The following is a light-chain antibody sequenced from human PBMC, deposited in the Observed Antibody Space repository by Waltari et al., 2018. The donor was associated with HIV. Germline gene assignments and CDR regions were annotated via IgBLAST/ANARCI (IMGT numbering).Light chain of an antibody. V-gene: IGLV1-47*01. J-gene: IGLJ3*02. Sequence: QSVLTQPPSASGTPGQRVTISCSGSSSNIGSNNVYWYQQLPRTPPRLLIQRNDQRPSGVSDRFSGSKSVTSASLAIRGLRYDDEAEYFCATWDDSLSAWLFGGGTKVTVL. CDR3: ATWDDSLSAWL. CDR1: SSNIGSNN. CDR2: RND.